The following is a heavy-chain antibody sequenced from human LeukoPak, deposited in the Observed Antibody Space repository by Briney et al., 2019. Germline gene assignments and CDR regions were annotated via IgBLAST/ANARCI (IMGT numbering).Heavy chain of an antibody. J-gene: IGHJ4*02. D-gene: IGHD1-26*01. Sequence: SETPSLTCTVSGGLISRIEYYWGWVRQSPVRGLEWLGHIYHTGTTLYSPHLNNRLTLSVDLSKNQFSLTLNSVTAADTAVYYCASVSVWELATHPGGSSDYWGRGILVTVSS. CDR3: ASVSVWELATHPGGSSDY. CDR1: GGLISRIEYY. CDR2: IYHTGTT. V-gene: IGHV4-30-4*01.